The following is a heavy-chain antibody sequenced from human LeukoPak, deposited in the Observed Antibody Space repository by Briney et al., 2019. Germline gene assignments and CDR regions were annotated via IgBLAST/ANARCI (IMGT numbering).Heavy chain of an antibody. V-gene: IGHV1-69*04. CDR2: IIPIFGIA. D-gene: IGHD2-15*01. Sequence: SVKLSCKASGATFSSYAITWVRQAPGQGLEWMGRIIPIFGIANYAQKFQGRVTITADKSTSTAYMELSSLRSEDTAVYYCARGGGYCSGGSCYSRLVYWGQGTLVTVSS. J-gene: IGHJ4*02. CDR3: ARGGGYCSGGSCYSRLVY. CDR1: GATFSSYA.